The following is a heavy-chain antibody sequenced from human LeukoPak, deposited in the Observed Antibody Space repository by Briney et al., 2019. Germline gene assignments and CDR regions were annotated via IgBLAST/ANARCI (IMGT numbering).Heavy chain of an antibody. J-gene: IGHJ4*02. CDR2: INSDGSTK. CDR3: ARDRSAYFDY. Sequence: GGSLRLSCVASGFTFSSSEMNWVRQAPGKGLEFISYINSDGSTKYNADSVKRRFTISRDNARNSLYLQMNSLRPEDTAVYYCARDRSAYFDYWGQGTLVTVSS. V-gene: IGHV3-48*03. CDR1: GFTFSSSE.